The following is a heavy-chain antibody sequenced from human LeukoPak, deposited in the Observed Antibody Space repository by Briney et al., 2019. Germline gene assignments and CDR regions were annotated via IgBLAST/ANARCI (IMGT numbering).Heavy chain of an antibody. CDR3: ARARGRSLITTIDY. D-gene: IGHD3-22*01. CDR1: GYTSTSYG. V-gene: IGHV1-18*01. J-gene: IGHJ4*02. Sequence: ASVKVSCKASGYTSTSYGISWVRQAPGQGLEWMGWLSAYNGNTNYAQKLQGRVTMTTDTSTSTAYMELRSLRSDDTAVYYCARARGRSLITTIDYWGQGTLVTVSS. CDR2: LSAYNGNT.